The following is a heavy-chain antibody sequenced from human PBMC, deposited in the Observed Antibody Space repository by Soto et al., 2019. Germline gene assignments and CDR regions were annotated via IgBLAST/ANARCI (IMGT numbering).Heavy chain of an antibody. Sequence: GGSLRLSCAASGFTFSGYEMNWVRQAPGKGLEWVSYISSSGSTIYYADSVKGRFTISRDNAKNSLYLQMNSLRAEDTAVYYCARDGGYSYGYPLDYWGQGTLVTVSS. J-gene: IGHJ4*02. V-gene: IGHV3-48*03. CDR2: ISSSGSTI. CDR1: GFTFSGYE. CDR3: ARDGGYSYGYPLDY. D-gene: IGHD5-18*01.